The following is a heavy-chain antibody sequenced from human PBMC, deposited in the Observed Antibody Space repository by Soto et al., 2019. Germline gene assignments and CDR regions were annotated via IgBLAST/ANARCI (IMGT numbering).Heavy chain of an antibody. CDR2: IYYSGST. J-gene: IGHJ6*02. V-gene: IGHV4-59*01. Sequence: KSSETLSLTCTVSGGSISSYYWSWIRQPPGKGLEWIGYIYYSGSTNYNPSLKSRVTISVDTSKNQFSLKLSSVTAADTAVYYCARAGAGYYYYGMDVWGQGTTVTVSS. CDR3: ARAGAGYYYYGMDV. CDR1: GGSISSYY. D-gene: IGHD6-19*01.